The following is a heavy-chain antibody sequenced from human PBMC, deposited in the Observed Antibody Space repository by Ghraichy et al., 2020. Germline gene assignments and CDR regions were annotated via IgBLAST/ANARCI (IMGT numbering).Heavy chain of an antibody. D-gene: IGHD2-2*01. CDR1: GGSISSGGYY. Sequence: SETLSLTCTVSGGSISSGGYYWSWIRQHPGKGLEWIGYIYYSGSTYYNPSLKSRVTISVDTSNNQFSLRLSSVTAADTALYYCARYCSSTSCRWFDPWGQGTLVTVSS. V-gene: IGHV4-31*03. J-gene: IGHJ5*02. CDR3: ARYCSSTSCRWFDP. CDR2: IYYSGST.